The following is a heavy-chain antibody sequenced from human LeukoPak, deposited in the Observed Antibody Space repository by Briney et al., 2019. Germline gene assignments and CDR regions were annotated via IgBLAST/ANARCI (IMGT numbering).Heavy chain of an antibody. CDR1: GFTFSSYA. V-gene: IGHV3-23*01. J-gene: IGHJ4*02. CDR2: ISGSGGST. D-gene: IGHD1-26*01. CDR3: ATDRNSGKYYDY. Sequence: GGSLRLSCAASGFTFSSYAMSWVRQAPGKGLEWVSTISGSGGSTYYTDSVKGRFIISRDNSKNTLHLQMNSLRAEDTAVYYCATDRNSGKYYDYWGQGTLVTASS.